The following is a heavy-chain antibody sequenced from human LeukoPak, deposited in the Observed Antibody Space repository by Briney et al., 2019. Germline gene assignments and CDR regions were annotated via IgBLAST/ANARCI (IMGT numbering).Heavy chain of an antibody. Sequence: SETLSLTCTVSGGSISSIRYYWGWIRQPPGKGLEWIGSIYYSGSTYYNPSLKSRVTISVGTSKNQFFLKLSAVTATDTAVYYCARVSEPNWFDPWGQGTLVVVSS. V-gene: IGHV4-39*07. CDR2: IYYSGST. CDR3: ARVSEPNWFDP. D-gene: IGHD1-14*01. CDR1: GGSISSIRYY. J-gene: IGHJ5*02.